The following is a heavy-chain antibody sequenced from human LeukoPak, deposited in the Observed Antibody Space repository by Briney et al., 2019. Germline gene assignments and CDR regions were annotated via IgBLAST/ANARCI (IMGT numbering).Heavy chain of an antibody. CDR2: INAGNGNT. J-gene: IGHJ6*02. D-gene: IGHD2-2*01. CDR3: ARGLINGCSSTSCYAGYSSSWGDYYYYGMDV. CDR1: GYTFTSYA. Sequence: ASVKVSCKASGYTFTSYAMHWVRQAPGQRLEWMGWINAGNGNTKYSQKFQGRVTITRDTSASTAYMELSSLRSEDTAVYYCARGLINGCSSTSCYAGYSSSWGDYYYYGMDVWGQGTTVTVSS. V-gene: IGHV1-3*01.